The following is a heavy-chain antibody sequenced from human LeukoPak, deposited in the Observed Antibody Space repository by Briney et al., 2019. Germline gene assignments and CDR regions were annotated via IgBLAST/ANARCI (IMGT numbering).Heavy chain of an antibody. V-gene: IGHV1-18*01. CDR1: GYTFTSYG. D-gene: IGHD3-22*01. CDR3: ARDTSYDSSGYYDY. Sequence: ASVKVSCKASGYTFTSYGISWVRQAPGQGLEWMRWISAYNGNTNYAQKLQGRVTMTTDTSTSTAYMELRSLRSDDTAVYYCARDTSYDSSGYYDYWGQGTLVTVSS. CDR2: ISAYNGNT. J-gene: IGHJ4*02.